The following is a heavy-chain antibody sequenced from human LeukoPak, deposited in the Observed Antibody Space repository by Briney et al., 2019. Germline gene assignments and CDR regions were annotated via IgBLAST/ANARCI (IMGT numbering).Heavy chain of an antibody. CDR1: GYTFTIYA. V-gene: IGHV7-4-1*02. D-gene: IGHD1-26*01. J-gene: IGHJ4*02. CDR2: INTNTGNP. CDR3: ATKWELSHFDY. Sequence: ASVTVSCKASGYTFTIYAMNWVRQAPGQGLEWMGWINTNTGNPTYAQGFTGRFVSSLDTSVSTAYLQISSLKAEDTAVYYCATKWELSHFDYWGQGTLVTVSS.